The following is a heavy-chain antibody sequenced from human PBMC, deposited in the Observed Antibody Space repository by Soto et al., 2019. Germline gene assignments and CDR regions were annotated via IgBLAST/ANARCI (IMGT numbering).Heavy chain of an antibody. CDR1: GLTFSSYA. CDR2: ITAGVHT. J-gene: IGHJ6*02. D-gene: IGHD6-13*01. V-gene: IGHV3-23*01. Sequence: PGESLKISCAASGLTFSSYAMNWVRQAPGKGLEWVSIITAGVHTNYADSVKGRFTISRDNSKNTLYLQMNSLRAEDTAIYYCARPLAAAGSRPYYGMDVWGQGTTVTVSS. CDR3: ARPLAAAGSRPYYGMDV.